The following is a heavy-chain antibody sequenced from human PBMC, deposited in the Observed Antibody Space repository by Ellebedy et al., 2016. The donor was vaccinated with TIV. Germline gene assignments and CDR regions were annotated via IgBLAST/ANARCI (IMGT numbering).Heavy chain of an antibody. CDR1: GGTFSSYG. CDR3: ARVGNYYGGNPSYYFDY. V-gene: IGHV1-69*10. CDR2: IIPILGKA. D-gene: IGHD4-23*01. J-gene: IGHJ4*02. Sequence: AASVKVSRKASGGTFSSYGISWVRQAPGQGLEWMGGIIPILGKANYAQKFQGTVTITADESTSTAYMELSSLRSEDTAVYYCARVGNYYGGNPSYYFDYWGQGTLVTVSS.